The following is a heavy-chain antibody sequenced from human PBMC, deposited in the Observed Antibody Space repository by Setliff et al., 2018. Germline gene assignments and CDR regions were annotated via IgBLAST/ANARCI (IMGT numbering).Heavy chain of an antibody. J-gene: IGHJ1*01. CDR3: ASSSGWIPWIQH. D-gene: IGHD5-18*01. CDR1: GFTVSSNY. Sequence: GGSLRLSCAASGFTVSSNYMSWVRQAPGKGLEWVSVISGGGRYTYSADSVKGRFTISRDNAKNSLFLQMNNLRAEDTALSYCASSSGWIPWIQHWGPGTLVTVSS. CDR2: ISGGGRYT. V-gene: IGHV3-21*01.